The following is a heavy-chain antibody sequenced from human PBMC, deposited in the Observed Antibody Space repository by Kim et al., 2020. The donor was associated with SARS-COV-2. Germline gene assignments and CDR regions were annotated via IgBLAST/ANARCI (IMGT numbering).Heavy chain of an antibody. CDR2: IDPSDSYT. D-gene: IGHD6-19*01. CDR1: GYSFTSYW. CDR3: ARGPVLGSSGWYPEEYYFDY. J-gene: IGHJ4*02. V-gene: IGHV5-10-1*01. Sequence: GESLKISCKGSGYSFTSYWISWVRQMPGKGLEWMGRIDPSDSYTNYSPSFQGHVTISADKSISTAYLQWSSLKASDTAMYYCARGPVLGSSGWYPEEYYFDYWGQGTLVTVSS.